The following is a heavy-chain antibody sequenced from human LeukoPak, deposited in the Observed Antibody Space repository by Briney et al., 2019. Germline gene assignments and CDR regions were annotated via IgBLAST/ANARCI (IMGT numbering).Heavy chain of an antibody. J-gene: IGHJ4*02. Sequence: PGGSLRLSCAASGFTFSSYSMNWVRQAPGKGLEWVSSISSSSSYIYYADSVKGRFTISRDNAKNSLYLQMNSLRAEDTAVYYCARDFLPGIAAAGTREVDYWGQGTLVTVSS. CDR1: GFTFSSYS. CDR2: ISSSSSYI. CDR3: ARDFLPGIAAAGTREVDY. V-gene: IGHV3-21*01. D-gene: IGHD6-13*01.